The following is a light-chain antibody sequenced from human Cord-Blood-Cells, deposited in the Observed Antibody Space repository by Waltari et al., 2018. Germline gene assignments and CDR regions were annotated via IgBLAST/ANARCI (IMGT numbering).Light chain of an antibody. CDR3: QQSYSTPTSRGMLT. J-gene: IGKJ1*01. V-gene: IGKV1-39*01. Sequence: IQMTQSPSSLSASVGDRVTITCRASQRISSSLNWYQQKPGKAPKLLIYAAASLQSGVPSRFSGSGSGADFTLTISSLQPEDFGTYYGQQSYSTPTSRGMLTLGQGTKVEIK. CDR1: QRISSS. CDR2: AAA.